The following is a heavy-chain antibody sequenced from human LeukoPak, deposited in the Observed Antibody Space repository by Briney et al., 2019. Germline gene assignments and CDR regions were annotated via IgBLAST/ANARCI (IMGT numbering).Heavy chain of an antibody. CDR3: TRLHGGYPFDY. CDR1: GFTFSSYS. V-gene: IGHV3-48*01. Sequence: KAGGSLRLSCAASGFTFSSYSMNWVRQAPGKGLEWISYISSSSVTIYYADSVKGRFTISRDNAKNSLYLQMNSLRAEDTAVYYCTRLHGGYPFDYWGQGTLVTVSS. D-gene: IGHD2-15*01. J-gene: IGHJ4*02. CDR2: ISSSSVTI.